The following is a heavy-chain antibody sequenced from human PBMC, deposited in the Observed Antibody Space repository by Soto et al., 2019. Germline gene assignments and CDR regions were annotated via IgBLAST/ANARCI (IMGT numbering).Heavy chain of an antibody. CDR1: GFTFSGFW. CDR3: ARGRGDGNYYYGMDV. CDR2: IKQDGSEK. Sequence: PGGSLRLSCAASGFTFSGFWMSWVRQAPGKGLEWVANIKQDGSEKYYVDSVKGRFTISRDNAKNSLYLQMNSLRAEDTAVYYCARGRGDGNYYYGMDVWGQGTTVTVSS. J-gene: IGHJ6*02. V-gene: IGHV3-7*05. D-gene: IGHD7-27*01.